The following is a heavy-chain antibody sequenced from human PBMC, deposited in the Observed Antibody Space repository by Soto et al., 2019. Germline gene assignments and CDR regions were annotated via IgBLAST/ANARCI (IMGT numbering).Heavy chain of an antibody. J-gene: IGHJ6*02. CDR3: ARGPGVTMIVHYYYYYYGMDV. CDR2: IWYDGSNK. CDR1: GFTFSSYG. D-gene: IGHD3-22*01. V-gene: IGHV3-33*01. Sequence: GGSLRLSCAASGFTFSSYGMHWVRQAPGKGLEWVAVIWYDGSNKYYADSVKGRFTISRDNSKNTLYLQMNSLRAEDTAVYYCARGPGVTMIVHYYYYYYGMDVWGQGTTVTVSS.